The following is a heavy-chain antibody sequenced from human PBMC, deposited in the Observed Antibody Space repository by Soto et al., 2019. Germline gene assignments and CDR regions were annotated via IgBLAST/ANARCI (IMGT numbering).Heavy chain of an antibody. J-gene: IGHJ5*02. Sequence: SETLSLTCSVAGGSVSSGSYYWSWIRPPPGKGLEWIGCIYYSGSTNYNPSLKSRVAISVDTSKNQFSLKLSSVTAADTAVYYCAREGTTVLTPHNCCDPWGQRTLVTFSS. V-gene: IGHV4-61*01. CDR3: AREGTTVLTPHNCCDP. CDR2: IYYSGST. D-gene: IGHD7-27*01. CDR1: GGSVSSGSYY.